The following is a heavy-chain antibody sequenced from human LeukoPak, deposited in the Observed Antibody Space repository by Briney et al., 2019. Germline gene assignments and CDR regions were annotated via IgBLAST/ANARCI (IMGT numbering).Heavy chain of an antibody. CDR3: TTDRYHYGSGSYSPIDY. J-gene: IGHJ4*02. D-gene: IGHD3-10*01. V-gene: IGHV3-15*01. CDR1: GFTFSNAW. Sequence: GGSLRLSCAASGFTFSNAWMSWVRQAPGKGLEWVGRIKSKTDGGTTDYAAPVKGRFTISRDDSKNTLYLQMNSLKTEDTAVYYCTTDRYHYGSGSYSPIDYWGQGTLVTVFS. CDR2: IKSKTDGGTT.